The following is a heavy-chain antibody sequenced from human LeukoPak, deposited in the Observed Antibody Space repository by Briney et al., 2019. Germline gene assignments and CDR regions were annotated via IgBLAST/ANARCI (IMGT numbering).Heavy chain of an antibody. D-gene: IGHD6-13*01. Sequence: GASVKVSCKASGYTFTSYYMHWVRQAPGQGLEWMGIINPSGGSTSYAQKFQGRVTMTRDRSTSTVYMELSNLRFEDTAVYYCARLGAAAVDYWGQGTLVTVSS. J-gene: IGHJ4*02. CDR3: ARLGAAAVDY. CDR2: INPSGGST. V-gene: IGHV1-46*01. CDR1: GYTFTSYY.